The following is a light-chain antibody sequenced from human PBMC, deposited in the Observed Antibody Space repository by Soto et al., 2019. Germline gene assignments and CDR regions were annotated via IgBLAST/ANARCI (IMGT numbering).Light chain of an antibody. J-gene: IGKJ4*01. V-gene: IGKV3D-7*01. CDR3: QQDYNLPALT. Sequence: PGERVTLSCRASQSVSSSYLTWYQQKPGQAPSLLIYGASTRATSIPARFRGSGSGTDFTLTISSLQPEDFAVYYCQQDYNLPALTFGGGTKVDNK. CDR2: GAS. CDR1: QSVSSSY.